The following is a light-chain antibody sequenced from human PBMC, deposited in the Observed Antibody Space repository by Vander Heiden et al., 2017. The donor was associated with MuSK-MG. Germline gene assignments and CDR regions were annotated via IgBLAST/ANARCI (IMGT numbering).Light chain of an antibody. V-gene: IGKV1-27*01. CDR3: QKYNCAQT. Sequence: DIPLTQSPSSLSASVGDRVTITCRASQGISDYLAWYQQKPGKVPKLLIYAASTLQSGVPSRFSGSGSGTDFTLTISSLQPEDVATYYCQKYNCAQTFGQGTKVEIK. J-gene: IGKJ1*01. CDR1: QGISDY. CDR2: AAS.